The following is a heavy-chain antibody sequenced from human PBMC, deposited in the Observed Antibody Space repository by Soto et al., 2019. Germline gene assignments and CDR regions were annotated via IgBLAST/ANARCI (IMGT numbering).Heavy chain of an antibody. Sequence: EVQLLESGGDLVQPGGSLRLACAASGSTLRNYAIAWVRQAPGKGLEWVSEINSGVNIFYADSMKGRITIARDTSKNTVYLQMTSRRVEDTDLYYCAKDRQDDWAWTFDSWGKGTLVTVSP. CDR1: GSTLRNYA. J-gene: IGHJ4*02. CDR3: AKDRQDDWAWTFDS. D-gene: IGHD3-16*01. CDR2: INSGVNI. V-gene: IGHV3-23*01.